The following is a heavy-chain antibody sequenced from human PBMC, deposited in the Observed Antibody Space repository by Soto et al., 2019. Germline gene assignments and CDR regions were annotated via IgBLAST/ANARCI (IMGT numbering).Heavy chain of an antibody. CDR3: TTVGYSSGWYDYYYGMDV. V-gene: IGHV3-15*01. D-gene: IGHD6-19*01. CDR1: GFTFSNAW. J-gene: IGHJ6*02. CDR2: IKSKTDGGTT. Sequence: GESLKISCAASGFTFSNAWMSWVRQAPGKGLEWVGRIKSKTDGGTTDYAAPVKGRCTISRDDSKNTLYLQMNSLKTEDTAVYYCTTVGYSSGWYDYYYGMDVWGQGTTVTVS.